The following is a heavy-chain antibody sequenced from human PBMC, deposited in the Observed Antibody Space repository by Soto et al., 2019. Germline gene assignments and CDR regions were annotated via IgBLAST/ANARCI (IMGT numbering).Heavy chain of an antibody. J-gene: IGHJ6*02. CDR3: ARDRDIVVVVAADYGMDV. Sequence: QVQLVQSGAEVKKPGSSVKVSCKASGGTFSSYAISWVRQAPGQGLEWMGGIIPIFGTANYAQKFQGRVTITADESTSTAYRELSSLRSEDTAVYYCARDRDIVVVVAADYGMDVWGQGTTVTVSS. CDR1: GGTFSSYA. CDR2: IIPIFGTA. V-gene: IGHV1-69*01. D-gene: IGHD2-15*01.